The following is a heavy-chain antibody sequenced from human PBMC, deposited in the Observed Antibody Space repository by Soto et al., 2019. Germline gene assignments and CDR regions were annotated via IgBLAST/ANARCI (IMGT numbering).Heavy chain of an antibody. J-gene: IGHJ6*02. V-gene: IGHV3-49*04. D-gene: IGHD3-3*01. CDR3: TRGLFWSGYWSLDV. CDR2: IRSKAYGGTT. Sequence: GGSLRLSCTASGFTFGDYAMSWVRQAPGKGLEWVGFIRSKAYGGTTEYAASVKGRFTISRDDSKSIAYLQMNSLKTEDTAVYYCTRGLFWSGYWSLDVWGQGTTVTVSS. CDR1: GFTFGDYA.